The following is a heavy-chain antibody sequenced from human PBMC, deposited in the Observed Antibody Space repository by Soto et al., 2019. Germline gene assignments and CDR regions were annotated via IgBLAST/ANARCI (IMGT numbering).Heavy chain of an antibody. CDR1: GFRFDDYA. D-gene: IGHD6-19*01. CDR2: ISWNSDTI. CDR3: AKDRGSGWYGNFNY. J-gene: IGHJ4*02. Sequence: GGSLRLSCAASGFRFDDYAMHWVRQAPGKGLEWVSGISWNSDTIGYADSVKGRFTISRDNAKNSLYLQMNNLRAEDTALYYCAKDRGSGWYGNFNYWGQGTPVTVSS. V-gene: IGHV3-9*01.